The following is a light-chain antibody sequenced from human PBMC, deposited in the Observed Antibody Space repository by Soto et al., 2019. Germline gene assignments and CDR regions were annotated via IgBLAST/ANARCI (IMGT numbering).Light chain of an antibody. Sequence: EIVLTQSPGTLSLSPGERATLSCRASQSVSTSYLAWYQQKPGQAPRLLIYGASSRATGISDRFSGSGSGTVFTLSLSRVEPGDCAEYWCQQYGSSRWTFGQGTNVEIK. V-gene: IGKV3-20*01. CDR1: QSVSTSY. CDR3: QQYGSSRWT. CDR2: GAS. J-gene: IGKJ1*01.